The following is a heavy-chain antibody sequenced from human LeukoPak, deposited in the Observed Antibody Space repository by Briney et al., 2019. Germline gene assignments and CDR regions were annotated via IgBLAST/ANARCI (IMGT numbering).Heavy chain of an antibody. V-gene: IGHV5-51*01. Sequence: GESLKISCQASGYKFSTYWIGWVRQAPGRGLEWMGNIYPGDSDTRYNPSFRGQVSVSADKSTNTVYLPWSAVQASDSGMYYCARRHDSFDYWGQGTLVTVSS. CDR3: ARRHDSFDY. J-gene: IGHJ4*02. CDR1: GYKFSTYW. CDR2: IYPGDSDT.